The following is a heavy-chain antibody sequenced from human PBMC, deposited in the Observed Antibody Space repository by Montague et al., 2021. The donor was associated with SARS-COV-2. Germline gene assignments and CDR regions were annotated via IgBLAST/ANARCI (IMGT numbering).Heavy chain of an antibody. V-gene: IGHV4-39*02. CDR3: ARAQMAVTEYYPDY. CDR2: IYYSGTT. Sequence: SETLSLTCSVSGGSISSSSHYWAWIRQPPGRRLEWIGTIYYSGTTLYHPSLKSRITMSVDTSDNHFSLQLNSVSATDTAIYYCARAQMAVTEYYPDYWGQGILVTVSS. J-gene: IGHJ4*02. CDR1: GGSISSSSHY. D-gene: IGHD2/OR15-2a*01.